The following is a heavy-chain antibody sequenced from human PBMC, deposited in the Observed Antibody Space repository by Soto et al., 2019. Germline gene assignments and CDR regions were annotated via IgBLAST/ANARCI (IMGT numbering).Heavy chain of an antibody. CDR1: GYTFTSYS. CDR3: ATDYGASYGWVDP. V-gene: IGHV1-8*01. Sequence: QVKLVQSGAEVKKPGASVKVSCKASGYTFTSYSVNWVRQATGQGLEWVGWMNTNNGNTGYAQKFQGRVTMIRDTSISTAYMELSSLTFADTAVYYCATDYGASYGWVDPWGQGTRVTVSS. J-gene: IGHJ5*02. D-gene: IGHD4-17*01. CDR2: MNTNNGNT.